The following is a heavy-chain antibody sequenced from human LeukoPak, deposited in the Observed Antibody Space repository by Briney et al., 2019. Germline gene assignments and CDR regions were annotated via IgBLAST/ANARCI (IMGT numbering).Heavy chain of an antibody. D-gene: IGHD3-10*01. CDR3: ARATGRVVRGITWRYFDY. CDR1: GYTFTSYG. CDR2: ISGYNDNT. J-gene: IGHJ4*02. Sequence: ASVKVSCKASGYTFTSYGIIWVRQAPGQGLGWMGWISGYNDNTKYAQKLQGRVTMTTDTSTSTAYMELRSLRSDDTAVYYCARATGRVVRGITWRYFDYWGQGTLVTVSS. V-gene: IGHV1-18*01.